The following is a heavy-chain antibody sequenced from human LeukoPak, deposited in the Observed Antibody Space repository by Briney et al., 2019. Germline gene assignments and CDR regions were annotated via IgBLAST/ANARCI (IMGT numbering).Heavy chain of an antibody. CDR2: INHSGST. CDR1: GGSFSGYY. CDR3: AGGRRGYSYGRNWFDP. D-gene: IGHD5-18*01. Sequence: PSETLSLTCAVYGGSFSGYYWSWIRQPPGKGLEWMGEINHSGSTNSNPSLKSRVTISVDTSKIKFSLKLSSVTAADTAVYYCAGGRRGYSYGRNWFDPWGQGTLVTVSS. J-gene: IGHJ5*02. V-gene: IGHV4-34*01.